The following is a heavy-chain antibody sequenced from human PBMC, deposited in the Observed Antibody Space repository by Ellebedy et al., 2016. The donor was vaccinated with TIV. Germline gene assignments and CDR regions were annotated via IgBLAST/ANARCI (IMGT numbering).Heavy chain of an antibody. CDR1: GYTFTGYY. V-gene: IGHV1-2*02. Sequence: ASVKVSCXASGYTFTGYYMHWVRQAPGQGLEWMGWINPNSGGTNYAQKFQGRVTITADESTSTAYMELSSLRSEDTAVYYCARDLAGGYSYGYAADYWGQGTLVTVSS. J-gene: IGHJ4*02. CDR3: ARDLAGGYSYGYAADY. CDR2: INPNSGGT. D-gene: IGHD5-18*01.